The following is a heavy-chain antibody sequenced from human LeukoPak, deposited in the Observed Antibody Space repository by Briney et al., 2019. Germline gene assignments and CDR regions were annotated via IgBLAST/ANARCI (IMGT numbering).Heavy chain of an antibody. J-gene: IGHJ6*03. D-gene: IGHD2-15*01. CDR2: IYRGGST. V-gene: IGHV3-66*02. CDR3: ARDEYCSGGSCSGYYMDV. Sequence: GGSLRLSCAASGFTVSSNYMSWVRQAPGKGLEWVSVIYRGGSTYYANSAKGRFTIARDNSKDTLYLQMNSLRAEGTAVYYWARDEYCSGGSCSGYYMDVWGKGTTVTVSS. CDR1: GFTVSSNY.